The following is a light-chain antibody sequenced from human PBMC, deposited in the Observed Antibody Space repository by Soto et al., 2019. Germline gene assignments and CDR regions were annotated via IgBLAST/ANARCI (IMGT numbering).Light chain of an antibody. CDR2: GAS. Sequence: EIVMTQSPATLSVFPGERATLSCRASQSVSSNLAWYQQKPGQAPRLLIYGASTRATGIPARFSGSGSGTEFTLTISSLQSEDLAVYYCHQYNNWSWTFGQGTQVEVK. V-gene: IGKV3-15*01. CDR3: HQYNNWSWT. CDR1: QSVSSN. J-gene: IGKJ1*01.